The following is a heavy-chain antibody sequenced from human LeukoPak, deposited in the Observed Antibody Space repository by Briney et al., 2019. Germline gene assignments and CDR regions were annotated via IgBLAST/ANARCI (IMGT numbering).Heavy chain of an antibody. V-gene: IGHV3-30-3*01. Sequence: GGSLRLSCAASGFTFSSYAMHWVRQAPGKGLEWVAVISYDGSNKYYADSVKGRFTISRDNSKNTLYLQMNSLRAEDTAVYYCARDLSGSGSYPHFDYWGQGTLVTVSS. CDR2: ISYDGSNK. D-gene: IGHD3-10*01. CDR1: GFTFSSYA. J-gene: IGHJ4*02. CDR3: ARDLSGSGSYPHFDY.